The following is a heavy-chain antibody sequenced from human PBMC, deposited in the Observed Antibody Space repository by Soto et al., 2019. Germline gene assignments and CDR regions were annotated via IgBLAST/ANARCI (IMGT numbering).Heavy chain of an antibody. CDR1: GFTFSSYS. CDR2: IWYDGSNK. J-gene: IGHJ4*02. CDR3: ARDRRYSSGPENAPVDY. Sequence: GGSLRLSCAASGFTFSSYSMHWVRQAPGKGLEWVAVIWYDGSNKYYADSVKGRFTISRDNSKNTLYLQMNSLRAEDTAVYYCARDRRYSSGPENAPVDYWGQGTLVTVSS. V-gene: IGHV3-33*01. D-gene: IGHD6-19*01.